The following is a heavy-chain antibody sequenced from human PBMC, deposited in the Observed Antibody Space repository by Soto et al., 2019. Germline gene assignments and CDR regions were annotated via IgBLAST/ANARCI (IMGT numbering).Heavy chain of an antibody. CDR2: GGSGGST. CDR1: GFTFSTYG. V-gene: IGHV3-23*01. J-gene: IGHJ6*03. D-gene: IGHD3-16*01. CDR3: VKFRGRAYHYYYMDG. Sequence: DVQLLESGGGLVQRGGSLRLSCAASGFTFSTYGMTWVRQAPGKGLEWVSYGGSGGSTYYADSVKGRFTISRDNSKNTLYLQMNSLRAEYTAVYYCVKFRGRAYHYYYMDGWGNGTKVTVSS.